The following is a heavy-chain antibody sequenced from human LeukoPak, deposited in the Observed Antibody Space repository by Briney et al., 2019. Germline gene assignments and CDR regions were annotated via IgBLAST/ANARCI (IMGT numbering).Heavy chain of an antibody. J-gene: IGHJ4*02. V-gene: IGHV1-24*01. CDR2: FCPEDGET. Sequence: ASVKVSCKISGYSLSELSMHWVRQAPGKGLEWMGRFCPEDGETTYSQKFQGRVTMTEDASTDTAYMELTSLRSEDTAMYYCARDPYGGNSGLDYWGQGTLVTVSS. CDR3: ARDPYGGNSGLDY. D-gene: IGHD4-23*01. CDR1: GYSLSELS.